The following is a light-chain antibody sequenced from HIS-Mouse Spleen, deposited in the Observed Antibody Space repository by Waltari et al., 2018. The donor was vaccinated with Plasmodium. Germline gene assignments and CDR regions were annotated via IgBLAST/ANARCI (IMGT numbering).Light chain of an antibody. CDR2: EDS. V-gene: IGLV3-10*01. CDR1: ALPKQY. J-gene: IGLJ3*02. Sequence: SYELTQPPSVSVSPGQTARITCPGDALPKQYAYWYQQKSGQAPVLVIYEDSKRPSGIPERFSGSSSGTMATLTISGAQVEDEADYYCYSTDSSGNHRVFSGGTKLTVL. CDR3: YSTDSSGNHRV.